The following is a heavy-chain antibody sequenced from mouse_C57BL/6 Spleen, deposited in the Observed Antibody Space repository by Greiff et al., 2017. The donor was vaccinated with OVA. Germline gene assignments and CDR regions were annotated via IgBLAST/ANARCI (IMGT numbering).Heavy chain of an antibody. CDR1: GYTFTSYW. V-gene: IGHV1-64*01. CDR3: AREDYEDYAMDY. Sequence: VQLQQPGAELVKPGASVKLSCKASGYTFTSYWMHWVKQRPGPGLEWIGMIHPNSGSTNYNEKFKSKATLTVDKSSSTAYMQLSSLTSEDSAVYYCAREDYEDYAMDYWGQGTSVTVSS. CDR2: IHPNSGST. J-gene: IGHJ4*01. D-gene: IGHD2-4*01.